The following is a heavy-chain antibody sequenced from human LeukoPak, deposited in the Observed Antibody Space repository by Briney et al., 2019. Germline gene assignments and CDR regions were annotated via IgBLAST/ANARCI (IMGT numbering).Heavy chain of an antibody. CDR3: ARDSRSWRDPGYHFDY. D-gene: IGHD5-12*01. J-gene: IGHJ4*02. CDR2: IIPIFGTA. V-gene: IGHV1-69*05. Sequence: SVKVSCKDSGGTFSSYAISWVRQAPGLGLEWMGGIIPIFGTANYAQKFQGRVTITTDESTSTAYMELSSLRSEDTAVYYCARDSRSWRDPGYHFDYWGQGTLVTVSS. CDR1: GGTFSSYA.